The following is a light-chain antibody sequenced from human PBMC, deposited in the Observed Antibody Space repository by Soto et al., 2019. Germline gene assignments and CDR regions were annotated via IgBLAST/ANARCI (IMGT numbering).Light chain of an antibody. J-gene: IGLJ2*01. CDR1: SSDVGGYDS. CDR2: EVT. V-gene: IGLV2-8*01. Sequence: QSVLTQPPSASGSPGQSVTISCTGTSSDVGGYDSVSWYQQHPNKAPKLMIYEVTKRPSGVPDRFSGSKSGSTASLTVSGLQAEDDAHYYCSSYAGNNNLIFGGGTKVTVL. CDR3: SSYAGNNNLI.